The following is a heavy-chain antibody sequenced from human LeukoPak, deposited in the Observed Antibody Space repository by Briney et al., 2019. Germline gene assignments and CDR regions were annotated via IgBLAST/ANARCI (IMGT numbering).Heavy chain of an antibody. CDR1: GYTFTNYG. J-gene: IGHJ4*02. Sequence: GASVKVSCKASGYTFTNYGISWVRQAPGQRLEWMGWISAYNGNANYAQKLQGRVTMTTDTSTSTAYMELRSLRSDDTAVYYCARDNRGPVVGQNPGYFDYWGQGTLVTVSS. D-gene: IGHD2-15*01. V-gene: IGHV1-18*01. CDR3: ARDNRGPVVGQNPGYFDY. CDR2: ISAYNGNA.